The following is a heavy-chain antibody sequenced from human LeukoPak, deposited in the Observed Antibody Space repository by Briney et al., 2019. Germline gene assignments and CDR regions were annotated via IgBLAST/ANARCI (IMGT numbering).Heavy chain of an antibody. CDR3: ARDRSGSYPNWFDP. J-gene: IGHJ5*02. V-gene: IGHV3-23*01. Sequence: GGSLRLSCAASGFTFSSYGMSWVRQAAGKGLEWVSAITGNGANTFYADSVKGRFTISRDNSKNTMYLQMNSLRAEDTALYYCARDRSGSYPNWFDPWGQGTLVTVSS. CDR1: GFTFSSYG. D-gene: IGHD3-10*01. CDR2: ITGNGANT.